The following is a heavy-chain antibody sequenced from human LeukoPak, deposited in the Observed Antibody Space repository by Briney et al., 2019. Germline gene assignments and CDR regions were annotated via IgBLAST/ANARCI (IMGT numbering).Heavy chain of an antibody. CDR2: MNPNSGNT. CDR1: GGTFSSYA. Sequence: ASVKVSCRASGGTFSSYAINWVRQATGQGLEWMGWMNPNSGNTGYAQKFQGRVTMTRNTSISTAYMELGSLRSEDTAVYYCARSPAGRYFDWLLGSGDYWGQGTLVTVSS. CDR3: ARSPAGRYFDWLLGSGDY. D-gene: IGHD3-9*01. J-gene: IGHJ4*02. V-gene: IGHV1-8*02.